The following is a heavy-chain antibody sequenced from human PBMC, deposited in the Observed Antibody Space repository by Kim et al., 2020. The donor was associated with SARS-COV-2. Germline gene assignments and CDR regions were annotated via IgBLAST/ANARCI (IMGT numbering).Heavy chain of an antibody. V-gene: IGHV3-21*01. D-gene: IGHD3-9*01. CDR2: ISSSSYI. J-gene: IGHJ4*02. CDR1: GFTFSSYS. Sequence: GGSLRLSCAASGFTFSSYSMNWVRQAPGKGLEWVSSISSSSYIYYADSVKGRFTISRDNAKNSLYLQMNSLRAEDTAVYYCARDAHYDILTGYYSHWGQGTLVTVSS. CDR3: ARDAHYDILTGYYSH.